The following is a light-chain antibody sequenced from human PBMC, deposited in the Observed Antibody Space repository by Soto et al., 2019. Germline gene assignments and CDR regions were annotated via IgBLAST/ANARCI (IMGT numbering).Light chain of an antibody. V-gene: IGKV1-33*01. CDR1: QDISNY. J-gene: IGKJ3*01. Sequence: DIQMTQSPSSLSASVGDRVTITCQASQDISNYLNWYQQKPGKAPKLLFYDASNLETGVPSRFSGSGSGTDFTFTISSLQPEDIATYYCQQYDNLPLTFGPGTKWISN. CDR2: DAS. CDR3: QQYDNLPLT.